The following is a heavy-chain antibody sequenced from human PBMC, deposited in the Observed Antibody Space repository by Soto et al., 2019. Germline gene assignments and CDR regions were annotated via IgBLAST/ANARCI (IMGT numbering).Heavy chain of an antibody. CDR1: GGSISSGGYS. D-gene: IGHD4-17*01. CDR3: ARGMTTVTTLDY. CDR2: IYHSGST. V-gene: IGHV4-30-2*01. Sequence: QLQLQESGSGLVKPSQTLSLTCAVSGGSISSGGYSWSWIRQPPGKGLEWIGYIYHSGSTYYNPSLKSRVTISLDRSKKQFSLKMSSVTAAETAVYYCARGMTTVTTLDYWGQGTLVTVSS. J-gene: IGHJ4*02.